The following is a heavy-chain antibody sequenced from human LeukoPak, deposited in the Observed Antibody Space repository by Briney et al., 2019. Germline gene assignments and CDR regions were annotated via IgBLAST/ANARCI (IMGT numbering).Heavy chain of an antibody. CDR1: GGSISSSSYY. CDR3: ARHRMYYYDSSGRGVADAFDI. CDR2: IYYSGST. D-gene: IGHD3-22*01. Sequence: SETLSLTCTVSGGSISSSSYYWGWIRQPPGKGREWIGSIYYSGSTYYNPSLKSRVTISVDTSKNQFSLKLSSVTAADTAVYYCARHRMYYYDSSGRGVADAFDIWGQGTMVTVSS. V-gene: IGHV4-39*01. J-gene: IGHJ3*02.